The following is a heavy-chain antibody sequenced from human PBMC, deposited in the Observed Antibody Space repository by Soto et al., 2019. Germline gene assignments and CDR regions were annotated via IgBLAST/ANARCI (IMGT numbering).Heavy chain of an antibody. Sequence: GGSLRLSCAASGVTVSSNYMSWVRQAPGKGLEWVSVIYSGGSTYYADSVKGRFTISRHTSKNTLYLQMNSLRDEDTAVYFCARLPVVPRYYYYMDVWGKGTTVTVSS. CDR3: ARLPVVPRYYYYMDV. J-gene: IGHJ6*03. CDR2: IYSGGST. CDR1: GVTVSSNY. D-gene: IGHD1-20*01. V-gene: IGHV3-53*04.